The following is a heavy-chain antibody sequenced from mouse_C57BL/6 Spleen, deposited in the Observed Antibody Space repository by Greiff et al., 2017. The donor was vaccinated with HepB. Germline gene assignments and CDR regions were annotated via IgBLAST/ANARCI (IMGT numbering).Heavy chain of an antibody. D-gene: IGHD2-4*01. V-gene: IGHV1-64*01. CDR1: GYTFTSYW. J-gene: IGHJ2*01. CDR3: ARYDYDVPYYFDY. Sequence: QVQLKQPGAELVKPGASVKLSCKASGYTFTSYWMHWVKQRPGQGLEWIGMIHPNSGSTNYNEKFKSKATLTVDKSSSTAYMQLSSLTSEDSAVYYCARYDYDVPYYFDYWGQGTTLTVSS. CDR2: IHPNSGST.